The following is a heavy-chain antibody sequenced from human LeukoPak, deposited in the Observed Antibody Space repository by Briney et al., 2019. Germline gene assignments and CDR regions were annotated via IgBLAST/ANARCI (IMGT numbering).Heavy chain of an antibody. J-gene: IGHJ4*02. CDR3: ARDLYSSSAADDY. Sequence: GGSLRLSCAASGFTFSSYSMSWVRQAPGKGLEWVSYISGSSSTIYYAGSVKGRFTISRDNAKNSLYLQMNSLRAEDTAVYYCARDLYSSSAADDYWGQGTLVTVSS. D-gene: IGHD6-6*01. CDR1: GFTFSSYS. V-gene: IGHV3-48*01. CDR2: ISGSSSTI.